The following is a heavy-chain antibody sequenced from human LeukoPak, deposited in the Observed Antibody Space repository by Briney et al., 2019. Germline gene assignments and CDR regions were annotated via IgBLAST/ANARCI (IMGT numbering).Heavy chain of an antibody. CDR2: IYTSGST. CDR1: GGSISSYY. Sequence: SETLSLTCTVSGGSISSYYWSWIRQPAGKGLEWIGRIYTSGSTNYNPSLKSRVTMSVDTSKNQFSLKLSSVTAADTAVYYWGGGGILTGYIDYWGQGTLVTVSS. V-gene: IGHV4-4*07. J-gene: IGHJ4*02. D-gene: IGHD3-9*01. CDR3: GGGGILTGYIDY.